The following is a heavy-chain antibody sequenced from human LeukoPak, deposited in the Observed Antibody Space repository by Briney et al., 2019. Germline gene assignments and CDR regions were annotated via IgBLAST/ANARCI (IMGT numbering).Heavy chain of an antibody. D-gene: IGHD6-19*01. CDR1: GFTFSSYG. CDR2: IWYDGSNK. J-gene: IGHJ4*02. Sequence: GGSLRLSCAASGFTFSSYGMHWVRQAPGKGLERAAVIWYDGSNKYYADSVTGRFTISRDDSKNTLYLQMNSLRAEDTAVYYCARENSSGWYIYYFDYWGQGTLVTVSS. V-gene: IGHV3-33*01. CDR3: ARENSSGWYIYYFDY.